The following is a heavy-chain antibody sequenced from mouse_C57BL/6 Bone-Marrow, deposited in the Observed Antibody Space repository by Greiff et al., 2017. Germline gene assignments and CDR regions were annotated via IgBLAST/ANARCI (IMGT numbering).Heavy chain of an antibody. Sequence: VQLQQSGPELVKPGASVKISCKASGYAFSSSWMNWVKQRPGKGLEWIGRIYPGDGDTNYNGKFKGKATLTADKSSSTAYMQLSSLTSEDSAVSFCAKAMVTKDWGQGTLVTVSA. J-gene: IGHJ3*01. V-gene: IGHV1-82*01. CDR3: AKAMVTKD. CDR1: GYAFSSSW. D-gene: IGHD2-2*01. CDR2: IYPGDGDT.